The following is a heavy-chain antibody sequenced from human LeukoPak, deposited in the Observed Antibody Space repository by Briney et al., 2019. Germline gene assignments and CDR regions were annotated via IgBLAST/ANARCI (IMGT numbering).Heavy chain of an antibody. CDR2: INHSGST. CDR3: ARVYNWNYDYYYYGMDV. D-gene: IGHD1-7*01. CDR1: GGSISSGGYY. Sequence: SQTLSLTCTVSGGSISSGGYYWGWIRQPPGKGLEWIGEINHSGSTNYNPSLKSRVTISVDTSKNQFSLKLSSVTAADTAVYYCARVYNWNYDYYYYGMDVWGQGTTVTVSS. J-gene: IGHJ6*02. V-gene: IGHV4-39*07.